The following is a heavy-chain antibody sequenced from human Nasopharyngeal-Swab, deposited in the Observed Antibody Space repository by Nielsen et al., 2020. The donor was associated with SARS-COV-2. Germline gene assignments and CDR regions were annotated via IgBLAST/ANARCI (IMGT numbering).Heavy chain of an antibody. Sequence: WIRQPPGKGLEWVANIKQDGSEKYYVDSVKGRFTISRGNAKNSLYLQMNSLRAEDTAVYYCARDADSGSYAPVGMDVWGQGTTVTVSS. J-gene: IGHJ6*02. CDR2: IKQDGSEK. V-gene: IGHV3-7*01. CDR3: ARDADSGSYAPVGMDV. D-gene: IGHD1-26*01.